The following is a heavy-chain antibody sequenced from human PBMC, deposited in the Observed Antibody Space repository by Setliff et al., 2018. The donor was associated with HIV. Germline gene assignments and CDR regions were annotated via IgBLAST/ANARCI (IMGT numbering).Heavy chain of an antibody. CDR1: GYTFTAYG. CDR3: ARDVEHMMDV. CDR2: ISTYSDET. J-gene: IGHJ6*02. Sequence: GASVKVSCKPSGYTFTAYGLSWVRQAPGQGLEWMGWISTYSDETSYAQKLQGRVTMTTDTSTSTAYMELRRLRFDDTAVYYCARDVEHMMDVWSQGTTVTVSS. V-gene: IGHV1-18*01.